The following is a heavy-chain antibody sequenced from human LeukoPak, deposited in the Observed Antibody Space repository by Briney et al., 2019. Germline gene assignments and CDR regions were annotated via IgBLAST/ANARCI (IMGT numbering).Heavy chain of an antibody. CDR3: ARSGYSYGVENWFDP. CDR2: IYYSGST. V-gene: IGHV4-59*08. J-gene: IGHJ5*02. D-gene: IGHD5-18*01. Sequence: SETLSLTCTASGGSISSYYWSWIRQPPGKGLEWIGYIYYSGSTNYNPSLKSRVAISVDTSKNQFSLKLSSVTAADTAVYYCARSGYSYGVENWFDPWGQGTLVTVSS. CDR1: GGSISSYY.